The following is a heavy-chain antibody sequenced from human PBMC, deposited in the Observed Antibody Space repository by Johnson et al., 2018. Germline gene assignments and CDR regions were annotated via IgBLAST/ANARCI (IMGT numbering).Heavy chain of an antibody. V-gene: IGHV3-15*07. CDR1: GFTFSNVW. Sequence: VQLVESGGGLAEPGGSLRLSCAASGFTFSNVWMNWVRQAPGKGLEWVGRIKTKTDSGTTDYAAPVKGSFTISRDDSKNTLYLQMNSLKIEDTGVYYCTTVRAFWGQGTLVTVSS. CDR3: TTVRAF. J-gene: IGHJ4*02. CDR2: IKTKTDSGTT.